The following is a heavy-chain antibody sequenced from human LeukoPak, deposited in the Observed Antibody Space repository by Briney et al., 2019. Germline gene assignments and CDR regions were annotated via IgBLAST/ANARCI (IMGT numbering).Heavy chain of an antibody. J-gene: IGHJ4*02. CDR2: ISYVGSNK. D-gene: IGHD2-15*01. V-gene: IGHV3-30*18. CDR3: AKQGCSGGSCYSPT. CDR1: GFTFSSYG. Sequence: GGSLRLSCAASGFTFSSYGMHWVRQAPGKGLEWVAVISYVGSNKYYADSVKGRFTIPRDNSKNTLYLQMNSLRAEDTAVYYCAKQGCSGGSCYSPTWGQGTLVTVSS.